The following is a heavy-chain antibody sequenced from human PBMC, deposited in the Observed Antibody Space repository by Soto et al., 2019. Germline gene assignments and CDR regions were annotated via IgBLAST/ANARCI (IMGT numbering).Heavy chain of an antibody. V-gene: IGHV3-74*01. J-gene: IGHJ4*02. CDR1: GFTFSSYW. Sequence: EVQLVESGGGLVQPGGSLRLSCAASGFTFSSYWMHWVRQAPGKGLVWVSRINTDGSSTSYADSVKGRFTISSDNAKTTLYLQMNSPTAEDTAVYFCARGETRHSSSSVDWGQGSLVTVSS. D-gene: IGHD6-6*01. CDR2: INTDGSST. CDR3: ARGETRHSSSSVD.